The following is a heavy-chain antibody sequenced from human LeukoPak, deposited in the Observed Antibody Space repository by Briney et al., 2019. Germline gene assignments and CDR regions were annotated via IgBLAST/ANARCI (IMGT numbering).Heavy chain of an antibody. CDR2: IYYTGST. CDR1: GGSISRSGYS. J-gene: IGHJ6*03. V-gene: IGHV4-30-4*07. D-gene: IGHD3-22*01. CDR3: TRAASSGPLFTYHMDV. Sequence: SETLSLTCAVSGGSISRSGYSWSWIRQPPGKGLEWIGYIYYTGSTYYNPSLKSRATISVDTSKNQFSLKLTSVTAADTAVYYCTRAASSGPLFTYHMDVWGKGTTVTVSS.